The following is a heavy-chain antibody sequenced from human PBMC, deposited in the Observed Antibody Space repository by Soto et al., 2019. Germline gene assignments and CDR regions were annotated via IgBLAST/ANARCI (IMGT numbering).Heavy chain of an antibody. Sequence: GGSLRLSCAASGFRFSGSDIHWVRQASGEGLEWVGRIKTKAENYATALAASVRGRFSLSRDDSRNTAYLEMNSLKTEDTAVYYCTRIDCSGGDCYSDFDYWGQGALVTFSS. D-gene: IGHD2-21*02. V-gene: IGHV3-73*01. J-gene: IGHJ4*02. CDR1: GFRFSGSD. CDR3: TRIDCSGGDCYSDFDY. CDR2: IKTKAENYAT.